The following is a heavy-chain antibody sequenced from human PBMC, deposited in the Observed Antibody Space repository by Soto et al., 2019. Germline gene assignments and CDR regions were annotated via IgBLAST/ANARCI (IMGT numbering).Heavy chain of an antibody. V-gene: IGHV1-2*04. CDR3: ATFFWGIEGDAFDI. CDR2: INPNSGGT. CDR1: GYTFTSYY. D-gene: IGHD3-16*01. Sequence: QVQLVQSGAEVKKPGASVKVSCKASGYTFTSYYMHWVRQAPGQGLEWMGWINPNSGGTNYAQKFQGWVTMTRDTSISTAYMELSRLRSDDTAVYYCATFFWGIEGDAFDIWGQGTMVTVSS. J-gene: IGHJ3*02.